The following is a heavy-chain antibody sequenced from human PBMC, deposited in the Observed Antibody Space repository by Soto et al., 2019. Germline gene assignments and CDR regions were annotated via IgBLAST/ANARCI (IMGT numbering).Heavy chain of an antibody. CDR2: ISAYNGNT. Sequence: QVQLVQSGAEVKKPGASVKVSCKASGYTFTSYGITWVRQAPGQGLEWMGWISAYNGNTNYAQKLQGRVTMTTDTSTSTAYMELRSLRSDDTAVYYCARVVVAATVDYYGMDVWGQGTTVTVSS. V-gene: IGHV1-18*01. CDR1: GYTFTSYG. CDR3: ARVVVAATVDYYGMDV. J-gene: IGHJ6*02. D-gene: IGHD2-15*01.